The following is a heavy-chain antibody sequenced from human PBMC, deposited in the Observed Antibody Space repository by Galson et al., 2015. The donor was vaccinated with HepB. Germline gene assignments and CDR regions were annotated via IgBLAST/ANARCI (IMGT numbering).Heavy chain of an antibody. CDR2: IYPGDSDT. V-gene: IGHV5-51*03. CDR3: ARIAAADTLFDY. J-gene: IGHJ4*02. D-gene: IGHD6-6*01. CDR1: GYRFTSHW. Sequence: QSGAEVKKPGESLKISCKGSGYRFTSHWIGWGRQMPGKGLEWMGIIYPGDSDTRYSPSFQGQVTISVDKSISAAYLQWSSLKASDTAMYYCARIAAADTLFDYWGQGTLVTVSS.